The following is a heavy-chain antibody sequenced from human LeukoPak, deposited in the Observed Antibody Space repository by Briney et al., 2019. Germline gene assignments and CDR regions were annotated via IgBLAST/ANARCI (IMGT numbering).Heavy chain of an antibody. CDR1: GFTFSSYA. J-gene: IGHJ4*02. CDR2: ISYDGSNK. D-gene: IGHD6-13*01. CDR3: ARVSSSWYGYFDY. Sequence: GGSLRLSCAASGFTFSSYAMHWVRQAPGKGLEWVAVISYDGSNKYYADPVKGRFTISRDNSKNTLYLQMNSLRAEDTAVYYCARVSSSWYGYFDYWGQGTLVTVSS. V-gene: IGHV3-30*04.